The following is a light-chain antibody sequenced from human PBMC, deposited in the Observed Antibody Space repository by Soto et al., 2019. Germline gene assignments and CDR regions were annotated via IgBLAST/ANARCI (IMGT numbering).Light chain of an antibody. CDR3: CSYAGSSPYV. V-gene: IGLV2-23*02. CDR2: EVS. CDR1: SSDVGSYNL. J-gene: IGLJ1*01. Sequence: QSVLTQPASVSGSPGQSITISCTGTSSDVGSYNLVSWYQQHPGKAPELMIYEVSERPSGVSNRFSGSKSGNTASLTISGLQAEDEADYYCCSYAGSSPYVFGTGTKV.